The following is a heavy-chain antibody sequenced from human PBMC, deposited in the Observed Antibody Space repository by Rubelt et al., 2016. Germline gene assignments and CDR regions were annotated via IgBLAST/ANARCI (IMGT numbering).Heavy chain of an antibody. CDR3: ARDKGVVAATRVFDFDY. Sequence: QVQLVQSGAEVQKPGASVKVSCKASGFTFSTYGISWVRQAPGQGLEWMGWISAYNGNTQFAQKFQGVVTMTTEASTNTAYMELRSLRSDDTAVYYCARDKGVVAATRVFDFDYWGQGTLVTVSS. J-gene: IGHJ4*02. CDR2: ISAYNGNT. D-gene: IGHD2-15*01. V-gene: IGHV1-18*01. CDR1: GFTFSTYG.